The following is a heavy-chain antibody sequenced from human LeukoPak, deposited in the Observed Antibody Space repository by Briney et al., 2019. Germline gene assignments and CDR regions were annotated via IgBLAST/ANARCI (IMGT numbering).Heavy chain of an antibody. CDR2: IYHSGST. CDR1: GYSISSGYY. V-gene: IGHV4-38-2*02. D-gene: IGHD2-15*01. J-gene: IGHJ4*02. CDR3: AGYIVVVVAAPPPFDY. Sequence: SETLSLTCTVSGYSISSGYYWGWIRQPPGKGLEWIGSIYHSGSTYYNPSLKSRVTISVDTSKNQFSLKLSSVTAADTAVYYCAGYIVVVVAAPPPFDYWGQGTLVTVSS.